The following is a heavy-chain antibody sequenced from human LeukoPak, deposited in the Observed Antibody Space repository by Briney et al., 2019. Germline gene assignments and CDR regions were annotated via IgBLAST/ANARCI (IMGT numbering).Heavy chain of an antibody. CDR3: ARAIVLMVYGSDAFDI. CDR1: GYTFTSYG. D-gene: IGHD2-8*01. V-gene: IGHV1-18*01. CDR2: ISAYNGNT. J-gene: IGHJ3*02. Sequence: ASVKVSCKASGYTFTSYGISWVRQAPGQGLEWMGWISAYNGNTNYAQKLQGRVTMTTDTSTSTAYMELSSLRSEDTAVYYCARAIVLMVYGSDAFDIWGQGTMVTVSS.